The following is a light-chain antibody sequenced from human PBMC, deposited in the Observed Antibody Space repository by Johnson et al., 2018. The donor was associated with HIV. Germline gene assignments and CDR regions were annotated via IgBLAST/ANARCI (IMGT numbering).Light chain of an antibody. Sequence: QSVLTQPPSVSAAPGQKVTISCSGSSSNIGNNYVYWYQQLPGTAPRLLIYENNKRPSGIPDRFSGSKSGTSATLDITGLQPGVEADYYCATWDTSLSAGGVFGTGTKVTVL. V-gene: IGLV1-51*02. CDR1: SSNIGNNY. CDR2: ENN. J-gene: IGLJ1*01. CDR3: ATWDTSLSAGGV.